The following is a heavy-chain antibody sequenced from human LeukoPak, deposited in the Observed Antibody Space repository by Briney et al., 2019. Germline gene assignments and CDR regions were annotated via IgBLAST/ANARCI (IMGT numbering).Heavy chain of an antibody. CDR1: GFTFSPYG. Sequence: PGGSLRLSCAASGFTFSPYGMHWVRQAPGKGLEWVANIRQDGSEKYYVDSVKGRFTISRDNAKNSLYLQMNSLRAEDTAVYYCARGLDYLDYWGQGTLVTVSS. CDR3: ARGLDYLDY. J-gene: IGHJ4*02. V-gene: IGHV3-7*04. CDR2: IRQDGSEK.